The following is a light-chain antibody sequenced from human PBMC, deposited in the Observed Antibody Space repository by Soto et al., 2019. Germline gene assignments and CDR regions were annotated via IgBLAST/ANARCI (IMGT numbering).Light chain of an antibody. CDR1: SSVVGAYNY. CDR2: EVR. CDR3: CSYTTSGTLV. V-gene: IGLV2-14*01. J-gene: IGLJ2*01. Sequence: QPVLTQPASVSESPGQSITISCIATSSVVGAYNYVSWYQQHPGKAPKVLIYEVRNRPSRVSNRFSGSKTGNTASLTISGLQAEDEADYYCCSYTTSGTLVFGGGTKLTVL.